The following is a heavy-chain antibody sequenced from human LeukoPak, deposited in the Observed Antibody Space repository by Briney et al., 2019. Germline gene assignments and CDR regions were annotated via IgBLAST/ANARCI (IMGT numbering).Heavy chain of an antibody. CDR3: ATARQTYYGFWSGYYFS. J-gene: IGHJ4*02. CDR1: GYTFTSYY. D-gene: IGHD3-3*01. CDR2: INPSGGST. V-gene: IGHV1-46*01. Sequence: ASVKVSCKASGYTFTSYYMHWVRQAPGQGLEWMGIINPSGGSTSYAQKFQGRVTMTRDTSTNTVYMELSSLRSEDTAVYYCATARQTYYGFWSGYYFSWGQGNLVTVSS.